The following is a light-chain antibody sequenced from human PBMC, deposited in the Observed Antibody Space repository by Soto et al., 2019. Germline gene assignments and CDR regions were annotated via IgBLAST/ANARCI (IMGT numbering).Light chain of an antibody. CDR2: YDD. V-gene: IGLV1-36*01. Sequence: QSVLTQPPSVSEAPRQRVTISCSGSSSNIGNNAVNWYQQLPGKAPKLLIFYDDLLPSGGSDRFSGSKSGTSASLAISGLQSEDEADYYCAAWDDSLNGRVFGGGTKVTVL. CDR3: AAWDDSLNGRV. CDR1: SSNIGNNA. J-gene: IGLJ3*02.